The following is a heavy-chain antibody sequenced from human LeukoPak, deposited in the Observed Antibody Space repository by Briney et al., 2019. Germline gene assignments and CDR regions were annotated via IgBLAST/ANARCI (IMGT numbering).Heavy chain of an antibody. Sequence: ASVKVSCKASGYTFTGCYLHWVRLAPGQGLEWTGWINPNTGGTNYAQKFQGRVTVTRDTSISTAYMELSRLRSDDTAVYYCARVSHYYDSSGWNYWGQGTLVTVSS. D-gene: IGHD3-22*01. CDR2: INPNTGGT. CDR3: ARVSHYYDSSGWNY. V-gene: IGHV1-2*02. CDR1: GYTFTGCY. J-gene: IGHJ4*02.